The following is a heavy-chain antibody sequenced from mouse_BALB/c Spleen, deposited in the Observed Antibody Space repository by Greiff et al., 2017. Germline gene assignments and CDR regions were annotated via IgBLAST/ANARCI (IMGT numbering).Heavy chain of an antibody. CDR2: INSNGGST. V-gene: IGHV5-6-3*01. CDR1: GFTFSSYG. D-gene: IGHD2-4*01. J-gene: IGHJ4*01. Sequence: EVMLVESGGGLVKPGGSLKLSCAASGFTFSSYGMSWVRQTPDKRLELVATINSNGGSTYYPDSVKGRFTISRDNAKNTLYLQMSSLKSEDTAMYCCARVDYDRDAMDYWGQGTTVTVSS. CDR3: ARVDYDRDAMDY.